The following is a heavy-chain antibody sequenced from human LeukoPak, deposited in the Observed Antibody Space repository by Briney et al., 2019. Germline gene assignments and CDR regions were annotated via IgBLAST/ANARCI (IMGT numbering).Heavy chain of an antibody. CDR1: GYTFSTYD. Sequence: ASVKVSCKTSGYTFSTYDINWVRQAAGQGLEWMGWMNPNSANTGFAQKFQGRAAITRDTSTATAYLELSSLTSEDTAVYYCARAIRYQLLSDYWGQGTRVTVSS. D-gene: IGHD2-2*01. J-gene: IGHJ4*02. V-gene: IGHV1-8*03. CDR2: MNPNSANT. CDR3: ARAIRYQLLSDY.